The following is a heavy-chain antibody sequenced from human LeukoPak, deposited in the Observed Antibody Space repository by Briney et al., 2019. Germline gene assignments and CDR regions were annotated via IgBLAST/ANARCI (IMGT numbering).Heavy chain of an antibody. Sequence: ASVKVSCKASHSNSAITWVRQAPGQGLEWMGWISPYNGNTNYAQKFQGRVTMTTDTSTNTAYMEMRSLRSDDTAVYYCERAAGSSYGEHLPYYFDFWGQGTLVTVSS. D-gene: IGHD5-18*01. CDR2: ISPYNGNT. J-gene: IGHJ4*02. CDR1: HSNSA. CDR3: ERAAGSSYGEHLPYYFDF. V-gene: IGHV1-18*01.